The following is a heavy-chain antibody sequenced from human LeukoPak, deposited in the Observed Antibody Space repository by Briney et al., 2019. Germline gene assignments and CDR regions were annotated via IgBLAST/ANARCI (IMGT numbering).Heavy chain of an antibody. D-gene: IGHD2-15*01. Sequence: SETLSLTCTVSGGSISSSSYYWGWIRQPPGKGLEWIGSIYYSGSTYYNPSLKSLVTISVDTSKNQFSLKLSSVTAADTAVYYCARDRGYCSGGSCYGPYYFDYWGQGTLVTVSS. CDR1: GGSISSSSYY. V-gene: IGHV4-39*07. J-gene: IGHJ4*02. CDR3: ARDRGYCSGGSCYGPYYFDY. CDR2: IYYSGST.